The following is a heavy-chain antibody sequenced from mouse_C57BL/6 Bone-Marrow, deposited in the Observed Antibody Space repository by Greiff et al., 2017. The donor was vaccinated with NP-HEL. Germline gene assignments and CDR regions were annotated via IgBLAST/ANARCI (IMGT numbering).Heavy chain of an antibody. CDR3: ARPAYYSNTGFAY. J-gene: IGHJ3*01. D-gene: IGHD2-5*01. CDR1: GYTFTSYT. V-gene: IGHV1-4*01. CDR2: INPSSGYT. Sequence: VQLQQSGAELARPGASVKMSCKASGYTFTSYTMHWVKQRPGQGLGWIGYINPSSGYTKYNQKFKDKATLTADKSSSTAYMQLSSLTSEDSAVYYCARPAYYSNTGFAYWGQGTLVTVSA.